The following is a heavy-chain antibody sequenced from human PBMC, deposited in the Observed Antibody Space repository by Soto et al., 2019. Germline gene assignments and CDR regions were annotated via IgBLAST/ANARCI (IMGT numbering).Heavy chain of an antibody. D-gene: IGHD6-13*01. CDR1: GFTFDDYA. CDR3: SCEYSSSSNYFHY. CDR2: IRSKIFGGTT. V-gene: IGHV3-49*03. J-gene: IGHJ4*02. Sequence: PGGSLRLSCTASGFTFDDYAMNWFRLAPGKGLEWVGFIRSKIFGGTTEYAASVRDRFTISRDDSKSIAYLQMNSLKTEDTAMYYCSCEYSSSSNYFHYWGQGTLVTVSS.